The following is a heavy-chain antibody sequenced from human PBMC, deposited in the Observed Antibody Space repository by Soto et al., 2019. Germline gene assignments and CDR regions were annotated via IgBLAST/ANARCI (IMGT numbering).Heavy chain of an antibody. CDR1: GYTFTSYD. Sequence: ASVKVSCKASGYTFTSYDINWVRQATGQGLERMGWMIPNIGNTGYAQKFQGRVTMTRNTSISTAYMELSSLRSEDTAVYYCARVEASYDFWSGYYMLYDAFDIWGQGTMVTVSS. CDR3: ARVEASYDFWSGYYMLYDAFDI. J-gene: IGHJ3*02. CDR2: MIPNIGNT. D-gene: IGHD3-3*01. V-gene: IGHV1-8*01.